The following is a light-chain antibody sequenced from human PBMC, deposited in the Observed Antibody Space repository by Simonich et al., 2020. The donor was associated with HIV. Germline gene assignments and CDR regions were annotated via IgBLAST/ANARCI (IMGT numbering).Light chain of an antibody. CDR2: GAS. V-gene: IGKV4-1*01. CDR1: QSVLSSSNNKNY. J-gene: IGKJ2*01. Sequence: DIVMTQSPDSLAVSLGERATINCKSSQSVLSSSNNKNYLVWYQQKPGQPPKLLIYGASTRESGVPDRFSGSGSGTDFTLTISSLQAEDVAVYYCQQYYSTPPYTFGQGTKLEIK. CDR3: QQYYSTPPYT.